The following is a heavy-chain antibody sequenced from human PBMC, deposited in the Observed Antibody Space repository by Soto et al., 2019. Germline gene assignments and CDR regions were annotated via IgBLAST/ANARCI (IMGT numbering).Heavy chain of an antibody. Sequence: QVQLVESGGGVVQPGRSLRLSCAASGFTFSSYAMHWVRQAPGKGLEWVAVISYDGSNKYYADSVKGRFTISRDNSKNTLYLQMNSLRAEDTAVYYCARPDGYSYEHYGMDVWGQGTTVTVSS. CDR1: GFTFSSYA. CDR2: ISYDGSNK. J-gene: IGHJ6*02. V-gene: IGHV3-30-3*01. D-gene: IGHD5-18*01. CDR3: ARPDGYSYEHYGMDV.